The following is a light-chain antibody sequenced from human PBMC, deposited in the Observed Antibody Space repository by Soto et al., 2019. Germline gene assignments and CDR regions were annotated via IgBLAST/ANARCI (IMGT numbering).Light chain of an antibody. CDR3: QQVYVYPST. Sequence: DIQMTQSPSTLPASVGDRVTITSRSSQTISSWLAWYQQKPGKAPNLLIYAASTLQSGVPSRFSGGGSGTDFTLTISSLQPEDFATYFCQQVYVYPSTFGGGTKVDIK. CDR1: QTISSW. J-gene: IGKJ4*01. V-gene: IGKV1-5*01. CDR2: AAS.